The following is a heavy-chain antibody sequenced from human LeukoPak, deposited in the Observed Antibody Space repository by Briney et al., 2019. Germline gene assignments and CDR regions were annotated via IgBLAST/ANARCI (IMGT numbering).Heavy chain of an antibody. CDR1: GLTFTKAW. CDR2: IKSNTDGGTT. V-gene: IGHV3-15*01. Sequence: GGPLRLSCATSGLTFTKAWMTWVRQAPGEGLEWVGRIKSNTDGGTTDYAAPVKGRFTISRDDSKNTLYLQMNSLKTEDTAVYYCTTNPYDRSGYHIWGQGTMVTVSS. CDR3: TTNPYDRSGYHI. J-gene: IGHJ3*02. D-gene: IGHD3-22*01.